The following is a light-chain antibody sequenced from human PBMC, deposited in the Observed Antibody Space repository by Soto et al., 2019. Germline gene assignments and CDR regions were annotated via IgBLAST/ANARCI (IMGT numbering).Light chain of an antibody. CDR3: QNCKSAVFT. Sequence: DIQTTQSPSSLSASVGDRVTITCRASQDIENYLAWYQQRPGKVPKLLIYGATTLQPGVPSRFSGSGSGTDFTLTISSLQPEDVATYYCQNCKSAVFTFGPGTKVDTK. V-gene: IGKV1-27*01. CDR1: QDIENY. J-gene: IGKJ3*01. CDR2: GAT.